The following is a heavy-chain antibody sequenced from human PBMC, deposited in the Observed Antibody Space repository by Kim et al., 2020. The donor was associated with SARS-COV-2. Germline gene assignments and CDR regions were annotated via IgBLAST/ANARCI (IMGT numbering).Heavy chain of an antibody. J-gene: IGHJ4*02. CDR3: ARGPRGQGGGGVVY. Sequence: TPSLKSRVTISVDTSKNQFSLKLGSVTAADTAVYYCARGPRGQGGGGVVYWGQGTLVTVSS. D-gene: IGHD2-15*01. V-gene: IGHV4-30-2*04.